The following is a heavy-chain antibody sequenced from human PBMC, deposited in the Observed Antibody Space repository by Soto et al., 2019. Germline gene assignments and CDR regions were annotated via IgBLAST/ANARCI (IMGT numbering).Heavy chain of an antibody. V-gene: IGHV4-61*05. J-gene: IGHJ1*01. CDR1: GGSISSSSYY. Sequence: PPETLCLTCTVSGGSISSSSYYWGWIRQPPGKGLEWIGYIYYSGSTNYNPSLKSRVTISVDTSKNQFSLKLSSVTAADTAVYYCARAQHLPGFGYWGQGTRVTVSS. CDR2: IYYSGST. D-gene: IGHD3-3*01. CDR3: ARAQHLPGFGY.